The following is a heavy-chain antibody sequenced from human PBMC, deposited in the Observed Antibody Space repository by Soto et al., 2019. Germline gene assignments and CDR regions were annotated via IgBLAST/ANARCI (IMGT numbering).Heavy chain of an antibody. CDR1: GYSISSGLY. CDR2: IYRGGIT. J-gene: IGHJ5*02. V-gene: IGHV4-38-2*01. D-gene: IGHD1-1*01. Sequence: SYTLSLTCAVSGYSISSGLYWGWIRQPPGKGLEWIGTIYRGGITYYNPSLKSRVTISIDTSKNHFSLRLSSVTATDTAVYFCAIGNPDWFDPWGQGTLVTVSS. CDR3: AIGNPDWFDP.